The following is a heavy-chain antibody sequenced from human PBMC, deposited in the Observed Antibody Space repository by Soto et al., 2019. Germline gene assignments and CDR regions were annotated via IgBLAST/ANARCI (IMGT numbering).Heavy chain of an antibody. V-gene: IGHV3-30*03. CDR1: GFTFSSYG. J-gene: IGHJ4*02. Sequence: PGGSLRLSCAASGFTFSSYGMHWVRQASGKGLEWVAVISYDGSNKYYADSVKGRFTISRDNSKNTLYLQMNSLRAEDTAVYYCASDSSGYEALAYWGQGTLVTVSS. CDR2: ISYDGSNK. D-gene: IGHD3-22*01. CDR3: ASDSSGYEALAY.